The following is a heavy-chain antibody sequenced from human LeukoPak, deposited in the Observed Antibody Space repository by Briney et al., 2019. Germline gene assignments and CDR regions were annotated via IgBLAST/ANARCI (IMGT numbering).Heavy chain of an antibody. Sequence: HPGGSLRLSCAASGFTFSNYWMHWVRQAPGKGLVWVSRINSDGSSTTYADSVKGRFTISRDNAKNTLYVQMNSLRAEDAAVYYCARVRSGSSAGNYGMDVRGQGTTVTVSS. CDR3: ARVRSGSSAGNYGMDV. D-gene: IGHD1-26*01. CDR2: INSDGSST. CDR1: GFTFSNYW. J-gene: IGHJ6*02. V-gene: IGHV3-74*01.